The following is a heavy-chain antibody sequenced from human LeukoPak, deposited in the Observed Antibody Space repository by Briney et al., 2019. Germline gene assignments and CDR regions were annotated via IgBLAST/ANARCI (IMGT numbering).Heavy chain of an antibody. CDR3: ASRLGGPSDC. V-gene: IGHV4-34*01. Sequence: SETLSLTCAVYGGSFSGYYWSWIRQPPGKGLEWIGEINHSGSTNYNPSLKSRVTISVDTSKNQFSLKLSSVTAADTAVYYCASRLGGPSDCWGQGTLVTVSS. CDR1: GGSFSGYY. J-gene: IGHJ4*02. CDR2: INHSGST. D-gene: IGHD2-15*01.